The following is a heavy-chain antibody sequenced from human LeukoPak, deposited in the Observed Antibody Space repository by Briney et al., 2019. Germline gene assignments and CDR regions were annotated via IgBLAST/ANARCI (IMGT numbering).Heavy chain of an antibody. V-gene: IGHV3-11*06. D-gene: IGHD6-13*01. Sequence: NTGGSLRLSCAASGFTFSDYYMSWIRQAPGKGREGVSSISSSSSYIYYADSVKGRFTISRDNAKNSLYLQMNSLRAEDTAVYYCARDRRPSSWLGVGPWGQGTLVTVSS. CDR2: ISSSSSYI. CDR1: GFTFSDYY. J-gene: IGHJ5*02. CDR3: ARDRRPSSWLGVGP.